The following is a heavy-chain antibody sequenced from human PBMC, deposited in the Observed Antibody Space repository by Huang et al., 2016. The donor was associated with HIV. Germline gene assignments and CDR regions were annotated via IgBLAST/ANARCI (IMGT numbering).Heavy chain of an antibody. V-gene: IGHV3-7*01. Sequence: EVDLVQSGGGLVQPGRSLRLSCVGSGFTFRWYWMNWVRQPPGSGLELVATINQDGGERVYVDSGRGRFAISRDNANDSLSLQLNSLKGEDSAIYFCTRGFRAKPGDYWGQGSLVTVSS. CDR2: INQDGGER. CDR1: GFTFRWYW. CDR3: TRGFRAKPGDY. J-gene: IGHJ4*02.